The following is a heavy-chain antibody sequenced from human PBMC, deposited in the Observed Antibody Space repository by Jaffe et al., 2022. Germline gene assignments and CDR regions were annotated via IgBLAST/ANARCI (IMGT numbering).Heavy chain of an antibody. CDR2: IYYSGST. V-gene: IGHV4-39*01. D-gene: IGHD1-26*01. J-gene: IGHJ6*03. Sequence: QLQLQESGPGLVKPSETLSLTCTVSGGSISSSSYYWGWIRQPPGKGLEWIGSIYYSGSTYYNPSLKSRVTISVDTSKNQFSLKLSSVTAADTAVYYCARLVEYVYYYYMDVWGKGTTVTVSS. CDR1: GGSISSSSYY. CDR3: ARLVEYVYYYYMDV.